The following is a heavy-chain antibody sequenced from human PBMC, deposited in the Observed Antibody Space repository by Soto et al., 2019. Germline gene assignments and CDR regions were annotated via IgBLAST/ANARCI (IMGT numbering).Heavy chain of an antibody. V-gene: IGHV4-59*02. Sequence: SETLSLTCSVSGGSVSSYHYNWIRQAPGKGLEWLGYIYHSGKTFYNPALTGRVSMSLDTSKNQFSLTLNSVTAADTGLYFCALGGYNYGRPLDFWGQGTLVTVSS. CDR2: IYHSGKT. D-gene: IGHD5-18*01. CDR1: GGSVSSYH. CDR3: ALGGYNYGRPLDF. J-gene: IGHJ4*02.